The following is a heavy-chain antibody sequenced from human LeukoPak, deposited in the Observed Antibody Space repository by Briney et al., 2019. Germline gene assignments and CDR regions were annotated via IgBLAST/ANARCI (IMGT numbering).Heavy chain of an antibody. CDR2: ISAYNGNT. V-gene: IGHV1-18*01. Sequence: ASVKVSCKASGYTFTSYGISWVRQAPGQGLEWMGWISAYNGNTNYAQKLQGRVTMTTDTSTSTAYMELRSLRSDDAAVYHCARDITMIVVVITIDAFDIWAKGQWSPSLQ. D-gene: IGHD3-22*01. CDR3: ARDITMIVVVITIDAFDI. J-gene: IGHJ3*02. CDR1: GYTFTSYG.